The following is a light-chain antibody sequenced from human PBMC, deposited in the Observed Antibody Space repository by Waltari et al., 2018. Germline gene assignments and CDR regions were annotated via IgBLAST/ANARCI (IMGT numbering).Light chain of an antibody. CDR1: ALSTKY. J-gene: IGLJ2*01. V-gene: IGLV3-10*01. Sequence: SYELTQPPSVSVSPGQTASITCSAHALSTKYAYWYHQKSGQAPVLVIFEDSTRPSGIPERISGSSSGTMATLTLSGAQLEDEGDYYCLSPDSSGTYVVFGGGTKLTVL. CDR3: LSPDSSGTYVV. CDR2: EDS.